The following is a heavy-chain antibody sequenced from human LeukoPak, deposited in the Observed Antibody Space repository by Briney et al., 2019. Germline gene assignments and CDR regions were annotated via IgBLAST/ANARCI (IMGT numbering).Heavy chain of an antibody. CDR2: IYYSGST. D-gene: IGHD6-13*01. V-gene: IGHV4-59*01. Sequence: PSETLSLTCTVSGGSISSYYWSWIRQPPGKGLEWLGYIYYSGSTNYNPSLKSRVTISVDTSKNQFSLKLSSVTAADTAVYYCARVESSWYIEKWGQGTLVTVSS. CDR1: GGSISSYY. CDR3: ARVESSWYIEK. J-gene: IGHJ4*02.